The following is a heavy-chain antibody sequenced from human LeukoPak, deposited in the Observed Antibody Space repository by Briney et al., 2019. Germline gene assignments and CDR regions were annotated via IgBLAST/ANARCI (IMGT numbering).Heavy chain of an antibody. CDR2: IRYDGSNK. V-gene: IGHV3-30*02. CDR1: GFSFSSYG. Sequence: GGSLRLSCAASGFSFSSYGMHWVRQAPGKGLEWVTFIRYDGSNKYYADSVKGRFTISRDNSKNTLYLQMNSLRAEDTAVYYCAKGPFYYYDSSGVDAFDIWGQGTMVTVSS. D-gene: IGHD3-22*01. J-gene: IGHJ3*02. CDR3: AKGPFYYYDSSGVDAFDI.